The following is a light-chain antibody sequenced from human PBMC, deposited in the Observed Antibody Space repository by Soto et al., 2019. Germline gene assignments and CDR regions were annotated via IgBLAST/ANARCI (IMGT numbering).Light chain of an antibody. CDR2: EGS. Sequence: QSVLTQPASVSGSPGQSITISCTGTSSDVGSYNLVSWYQQHPGKAPKLMIYEGSKRPSGVSNRFSGSKSGNTASLTISGLQAEDEADYYCCSYAGTSTYVLGTGTNFTVL. V-gene: IGLV2-23*01. CDR1: SSDVGSYNL. CDR3: CSYAGTSTYV. J-gene: IGLJ1*01.